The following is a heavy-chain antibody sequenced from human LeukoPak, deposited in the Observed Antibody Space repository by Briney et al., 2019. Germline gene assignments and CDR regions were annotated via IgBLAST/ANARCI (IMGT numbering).Heavy chain of an antibody. V-gene: IGHV3-23*01. CDR1: GFTFSSNA. CDR3: ASPRGAGYYYYGMDV. Sequence: PGGSLRLSCAASGFTFSSNAMSWVRHAPGKGLEWVSAISGSGGSTYYADSVKGRFPISRDNSKNTLYLQMNSLRAEDTAVYYRASPRGAGYYYYGMDVWGQGTTVTVSS. D-gene: IGHD1-26*01. CDR2: ISGSGGST. J-gene: IGHJ6*02.